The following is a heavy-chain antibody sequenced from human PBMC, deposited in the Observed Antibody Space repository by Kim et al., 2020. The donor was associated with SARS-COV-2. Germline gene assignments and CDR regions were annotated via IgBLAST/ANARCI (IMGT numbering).Heavy chain of an antibody. CDR3: AKSYRYGCPDY. Sequence: TYYADSVKGRFTISRDNSKNTLYLQMNSLRAEDTAVYYCAKSYRYGCPDYWGQGTLVTVSS. CDR2: T. V-gene: IGHV3-23*01. D-gene: IGHD3-9*01. J-gene: IGHJ4*02.